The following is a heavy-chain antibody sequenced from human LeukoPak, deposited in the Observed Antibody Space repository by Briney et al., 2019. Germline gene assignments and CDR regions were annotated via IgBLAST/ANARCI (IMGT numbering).Heavy chain of an antibody. CDR2: ISYDGSNK. CDR3: ARVKDAYSTPRGYGMDV. Sequence: PGGSLRLSCAASGFTFSSYAMHWVRQAPGKGLEWVAVISYDGSNKYYADSVKGRFTITRDNSKNTLYLQMNSLRAEDTAVYYCARVKDAYSTPRGYGMDVWGQGTTVTVSS. D-gene: IGHD6-13*01. J-gene: IGHJ6*02. V-gene: IGHV3-30-3*01. CDR1: GFTFSSYA.